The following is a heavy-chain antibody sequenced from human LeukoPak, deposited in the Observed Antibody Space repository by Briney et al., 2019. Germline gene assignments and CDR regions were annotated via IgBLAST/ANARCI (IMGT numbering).Heavy chain of an antibody. CDR1: GGSISSGGYY. D-gene: IGHD1-26*01. CDR2: IYYSGST. V-gene: IGHV4-31*03. CDR3: ARHADGGTFPLDY. J-gene: IGHJ4*02. Sequence: SETLSLTCTVSGGSISSGGYYWSWIRQHPGKGLEWIGYIYYSGSTYYNPFLKSRVTISIDTSKNQFSLKVSSVTAADTAVYYCARHADGGTFPLDYWGQGSLVTVSS.